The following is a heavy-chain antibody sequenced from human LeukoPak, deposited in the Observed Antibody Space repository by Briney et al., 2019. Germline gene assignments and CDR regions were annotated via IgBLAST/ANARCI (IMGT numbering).Heavy chain of an antibody. J-gene: IGHJ4*02. CDR1: GFTFSDYY. CDR3: ARVAIFGVAKYYFDY. Sequence: GGSLRLSCAASGFTFSDYYMSWIRQAPGKGLEWVSYISSSGSTIYYADPVKGRFTISRDNAKNSLYLQMNSLRAEDTAVYYCARVAIFGVAKYYFDYWGQGTLVTVSS. CDR2: ISSSGSTI. V-gene: IGHV3-11*01. D-gene: IGHD3-3*01.